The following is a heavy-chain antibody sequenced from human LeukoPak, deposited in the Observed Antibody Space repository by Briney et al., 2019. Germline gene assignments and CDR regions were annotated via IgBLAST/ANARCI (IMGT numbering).Heavy chain of an antibody. V-gene: IGHV3-30*02. J-gene: IGHJ4*02. D-gene: IGHD3-10*01. Sequence: PGGSLRLSCAAAGFTFSSYGMHWVRQAQGKGLEWVAFIRYDGSNKYYADSVKGRFTISRDNSKNTLYLQMNSLRAEDTAVYYCAAYYYGSGSYLHWGQGTLVTVSS. CDR2: IRYDGSNK. CDR3: AAYYYGSGSYLH. CDR1: GFTFSSYG.